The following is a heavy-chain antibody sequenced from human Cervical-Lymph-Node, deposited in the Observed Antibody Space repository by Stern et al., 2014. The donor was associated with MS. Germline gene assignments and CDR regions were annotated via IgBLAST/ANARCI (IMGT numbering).Heavy chain of an antibody. D-gene: IGHD5-18*01. CDR1: GFTFGDYA. V-gene: IGHV3-49*03. Sequence: EVQLVESGGGLVQPGRSLRLSCTGSGFTFGDYAMSWFRQAPGKGLEWVGLIKTYPNGGTTEYAAPVKGRFTISRDDSKSIAYLQMNSLKTEDTAVYYCTRAHGYSYGWLLYAYWGQGTLVTVSS. J-gene: IGHJ4*02. CDR2: IKTYPNGGTT. CDR3: TRAHGYSYGWLLYAY.